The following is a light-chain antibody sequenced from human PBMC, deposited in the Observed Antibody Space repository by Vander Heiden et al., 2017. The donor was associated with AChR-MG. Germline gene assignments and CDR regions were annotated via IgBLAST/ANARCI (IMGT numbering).Light chain of an antibody. Sequence: QSVLTQPPPVSGAPGPSVTIPCTGSNSKLGAGYDVHWYQQLPGTAPKLLIYGNSTRPSGVPDRFSGSKSGTSASLAITGLQAENEADYYCQSYDSSLSGSVFGGGTKLTGL. V-gene: IGLV1-40*01. CDR1: NSKLGAGYD. CDR2: GNS. CDR3: QSYDSSLSGSV. J-gene: IGLJ2*01.